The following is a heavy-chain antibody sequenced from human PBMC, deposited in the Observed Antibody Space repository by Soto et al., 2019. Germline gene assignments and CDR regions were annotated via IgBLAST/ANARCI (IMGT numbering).Heavy chain of an antibody. CDR2: ISYDGSNK. CDR1: GFTFSSYG. J-gene: IGHJ1*01. CDR3: AKRPGIVVINGAEYFQH. D-gene: IGHD3-22*01. Sequence: QVQLVESGGGVVQPGRSLRLSCAASGFTFSSYGMHWVRQAPGKGLEWVAVISYDGSNKYYADAVKGRFTISRDNSKNTLYLQMNSLRAEDTAVYYCAKRPGIVVINGAEYFQHWGQGTLVTVSS. V-gene: IGHV3-30*18.